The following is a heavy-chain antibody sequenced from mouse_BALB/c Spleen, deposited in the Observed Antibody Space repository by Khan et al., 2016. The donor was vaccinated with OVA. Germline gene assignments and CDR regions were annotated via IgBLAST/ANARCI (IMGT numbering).Heavy chain of an antibody. D-gene: IGHD1-2*01. Sequence: EVQLQQSGPGLVKPSQSLSLTCTVTGYSITSGYGWNWIRQFPGNKLEWMGYISHSGSTNYNPSLKSRISITRDTSKNQFFLQLNSVTTEDTATYYCARTARIKYWGQGTTLTVSS. CDR1: GYSITSGYG. CDR2: ISHSGST. J-gene: IGHJ2*01. CDR3: ARTARIKY. V-gene: IGHV3-2*02.